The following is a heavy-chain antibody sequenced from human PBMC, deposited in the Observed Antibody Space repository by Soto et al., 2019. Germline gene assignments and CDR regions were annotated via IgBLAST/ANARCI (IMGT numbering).Heavy chain of an antibody. V-gene: IGHV3-23*01. CDR3: AHMGHSTWYSLFGY. CDR2: ISGSGGST. D-gene: IGHD6-13*01. Sequence: EVQLLESGGGLVQPGGSLRLSCAASGFIFSNYAMSWVRQAPGKGLEWVSAISGSGGSTYYPDYPDSVKGRFTISRDNSKNTLYLQMNSLRAEDTALYYCAHMGHSTWYSLFGYWGQGTLVTVSS. J-gene: IGHJ4*02. CDR1: GFIFSNYA.